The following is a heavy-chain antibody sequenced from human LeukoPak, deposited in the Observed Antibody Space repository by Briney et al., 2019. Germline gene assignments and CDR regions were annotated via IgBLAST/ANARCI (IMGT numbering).Heavy chain of an antibody. V-gene: IGHV3-30*03. D-gene: IGHD2-15*01. Sequence: GGSLRLSRVASGFTFSNFGMHWVRQAPGKGLEWVTAISYDGITKQYADSVRGRFTISRDNSKNTVYLEMNSLRAEDTAVYYCVYCSGGNCFYAVRGWTYWGQGTLVTVSS. CDR3: VYCSGGNCFYAVRGWTY. CDR1: GFTFSNFG. CDR2: ISYDGITK. J-gene: IGHJ4*02.